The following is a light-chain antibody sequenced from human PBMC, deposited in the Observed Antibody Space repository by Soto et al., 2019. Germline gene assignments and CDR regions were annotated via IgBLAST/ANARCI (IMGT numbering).Light chain of an antibody. CDR2: LGS. V-gene: IGKV2-28*01. CDR1: QSLLYRNGYNY. CDR3: IQALQVPHT. J-gene: IGKJ2*01. Sequence: DLVMTQSPLSLPVTPGEPASISCRSSQSLLYRNGYNYLDWYLQKPGQSPQLLIYLGSNRASGVPDRVSGSGSGADFSLKISRVEAADVGAYYCIQALQVPHTFGQGTKLEIK.